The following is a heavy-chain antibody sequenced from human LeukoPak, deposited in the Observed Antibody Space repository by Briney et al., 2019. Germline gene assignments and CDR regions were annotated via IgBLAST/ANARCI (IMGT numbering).Heavy chain of an antibody. Sequence: SQTPSLTCAISGDSVSSNSATWDWIRQSPSRGLEWLGRTYYRSKWYNDYAVSVKGRVTINPDTSKNQFSLQLNSVTPEDTAVYYCAREGSDGYLFDYWGQGSLVIVSS. CDR1: GDSVSSNSAT. CDR2: TYYRSKWYN. D-gene: IGHD3-22*01. V-gene: IGHV6-1*01. J-gene: IGHJ4*02. CDR3: AREGSDGYLFDY.